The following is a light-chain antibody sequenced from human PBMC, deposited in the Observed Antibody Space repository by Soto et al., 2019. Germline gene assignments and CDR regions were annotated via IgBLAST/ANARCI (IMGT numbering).Light chain of an antibody. CDR2: GAS. CDR1: HSVNSH. V-gene: IGKV3-15*01. J-gene: IGKJ5*01. CDR3: QQYKNWPL. Sequence: ITQYPATLSVSPGERVTLSCRTSHSVNSHVAWYQQKPGQAPRLLLYGASARATGIPVRFSGSGFGTEFTLTISSLQSEDFAVYYCQQYKNWPLFGQGTRLE.